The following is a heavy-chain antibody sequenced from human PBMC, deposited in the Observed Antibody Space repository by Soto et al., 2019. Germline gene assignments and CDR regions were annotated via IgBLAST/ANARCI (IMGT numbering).Heavy chain of an antibody. Sequence: ASVKVSCKASGYTFTGYYMHWVRQAPGQGLEWMGRINPNSGGTNYAQKFQGRVTMTRDTSISTAYMELSRLRSDDTAVYYCARGQQGYCTNGVCYPFDYWGQGTLVTVS. CDR1: GYTFTGYY. CDR2: INPNSGGT. CDR3: ARGQQGYCTNGVCYPFDY. V-gene: IGHV1-2*06. D-gene: IGHD2-8*01. J-gene: IGHJ4*02.